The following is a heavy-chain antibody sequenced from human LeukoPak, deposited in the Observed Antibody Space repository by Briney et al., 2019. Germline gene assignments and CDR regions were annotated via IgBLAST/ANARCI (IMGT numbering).Heavy chain of an antibody. CDR2: TYYRSRWSN. D-gene: IGHD5-18*01. V-gene: IGHV6-1*01. CDR1: GDSVSSKSAT. J-gene: IGHJ4*02. CDR3: AKERGAYSYGYPLDY. Sequence: SQTLSLTCAISGDSVSSKSATWNWIRQSPSRGLEWLGNTYYRSRWSNDYAVSMKSRITINPDTSKNQFSLQLNSVTPEDTAVYYCAKERGAYSYGYPLDYWGQGTLVTVSS.